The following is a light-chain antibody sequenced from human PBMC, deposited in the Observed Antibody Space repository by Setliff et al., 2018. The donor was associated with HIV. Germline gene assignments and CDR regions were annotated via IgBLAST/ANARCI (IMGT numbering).Light chain of an antibody. Sequence: QSVLTQPASVSGSPGQSITISCTGTTNDVGGYNYVSWYQLRPGKAPKILIYDVGNRPSGVSDRFSGSKSGNTASLTISGLQAEDEADYYCCSYKLGSTLVVGTGTK. J-gene: IGLJ1*01. V-gene: IGLV2-14*03. CDR2: DVG. CDR1: TNDVGGYNY. CDR3: CSYKLGSTLV.